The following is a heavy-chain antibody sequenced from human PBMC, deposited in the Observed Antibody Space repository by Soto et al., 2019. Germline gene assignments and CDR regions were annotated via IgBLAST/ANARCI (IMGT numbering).Heavy chain of an antibody. J-gene: IGHJ5*02. D-gene: IGHD3-3*01. CDR1: GGSLRSYY. V-gene: IGHV4-59*01. CDR3: ARDGGWSPYSVSGWFGP. Sequence: QVQLQESGPGLVKPSETLLLTCNVSGGSLRSYYWNWLRQSPGTGLEWIGYMYHSGSTKVHPSLRSRVSMSMDTSENQFFLRLTSVTPADTAVYYCARDGGWSPYSVSGWFGPWGQGILVTVSS. CDR2: MYHSGST.